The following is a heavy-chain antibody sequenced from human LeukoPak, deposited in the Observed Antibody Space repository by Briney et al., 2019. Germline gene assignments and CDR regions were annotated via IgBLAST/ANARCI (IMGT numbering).Heavy chain of an antibody. CDR3: EGPGS. Sequence: GESLRLSCAASGFSFSNYAMTWVRQAPGKGLEWVSDITGSGGDTYYADSVKGRFTISRDNSKSTVFLQMNSLIAEDTAVYYCEGPGSWGQGTQVTVSS. CDR2: ITGSGGDT. V-gene: IGHV3-23*01. J-gene: IGHJ5*02. CDR1: GFSFSNYA.